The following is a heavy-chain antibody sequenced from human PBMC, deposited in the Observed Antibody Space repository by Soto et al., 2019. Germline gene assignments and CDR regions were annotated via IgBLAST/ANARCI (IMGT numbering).Heavy chain of an antibody. D-gene: IGHD6-13*01. CDR2: IDPSDSYT. Sequence: ESLKVSCKGSGYRFTSYWISWVRQMPGKGLEWMGRIDPSDSYTNYSPSFQGHVTISADKSISTAYLQWSRLKASDTAMYYCASYIAAAGTAYYYGMDVWGQGTTVTVSS. CDR1: GYRFTSYW. J-gene: IGHJ6*02. CDR3: ASYIAAAGTAYYYGMDV. V-gene: IGHV5-10-1*01.